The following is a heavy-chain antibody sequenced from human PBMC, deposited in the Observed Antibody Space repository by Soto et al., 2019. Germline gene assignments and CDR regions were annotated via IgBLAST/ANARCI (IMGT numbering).Heavy chain of an antibody. CDR2: MNPNSGNT. CDR1: GYTFTSYD. J-gene: IGHJ6*03. CDR3: ARGRYYVGYYYYYMDV. Sequence: ASVKVSCKASGYTFTSYDINWVRQATGQGLEWMGWMNPNSGNTGYAQKFQGRVTMTRNTSISTAYMELSSLRSEDTAVYYCARGRYYVGYYYYYMDVWGKGTTVTVSS. D-gene: IGHD3-22*01. V-gene: IGHV1-8*01.